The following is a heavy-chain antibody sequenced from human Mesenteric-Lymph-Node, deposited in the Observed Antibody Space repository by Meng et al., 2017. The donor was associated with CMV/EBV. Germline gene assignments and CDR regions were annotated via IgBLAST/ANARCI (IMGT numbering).Heavy chain of an antibody. D-gene: IGHD3-10*01. CDR2: IYHSGST. CDR3: ARGNTMVRGVFDY. Sequence: VTGGSISSATGWGGVRQPPGKGLEWIGEIYHSGSTNYNPSLKSRVTISVDKSKNQFSLKLSSVTAADTAVYYCARGNTMVRGVFDYWGRGTLVTVSS. V-gene: IGHV4-4*02. J-gene: IGHJ4*02. CDR1: GGSISSATG.